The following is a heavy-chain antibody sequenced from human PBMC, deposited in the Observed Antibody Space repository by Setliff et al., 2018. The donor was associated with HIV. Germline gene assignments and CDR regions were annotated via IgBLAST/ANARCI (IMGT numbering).Heavy chain of an antibody. D-gene: IGHD6-19*01. J-gene: IGHJ4*02. CDR1: AGSIGSSTYY. CDR3: IIAYSSGWLAPMGFDS. Sequence: SETLSLTCTVSAGSIGSSTYYWAWIRQPPGKGLEWIGTIYYSGSTYYNPSLKSRATISVDTSKNQFSLKLSSVTAADTAVYYCIIAYSSGWLAPMGFDSWGRGTLVTVSS. V-gene: IGHV4-39*01. CDR2: IYYSGST.